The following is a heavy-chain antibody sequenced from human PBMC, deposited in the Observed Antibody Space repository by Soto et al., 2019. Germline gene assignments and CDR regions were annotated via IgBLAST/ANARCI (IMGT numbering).Heavy chain of an antibody. Sequence: ASVKVSCKASGYTFTSYAMHWVRQAPGQRLEWMGWINAGNGNTKYSQKFQGRVTNTRDTSASTAYMELSSLRSEDTAVNYCACCRKSGGDNFCWFDPWGQGTLVTVSS. CDR2: INAGNGNT. CDR1: GYTFTSYA. D-gene: IGHD2-21*02. V-gene: IGHV1-3*01. CDR3: ACCRKSGGDNFCWFDP. J-gene: IGHJ5*02.